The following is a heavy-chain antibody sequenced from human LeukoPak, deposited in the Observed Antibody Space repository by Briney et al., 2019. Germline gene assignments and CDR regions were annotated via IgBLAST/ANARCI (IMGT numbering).Heavy chain of an antibody. CDR1: GFTFEDFA. D-gene: IGHD6-19*01. Sequence: GGSLRLSCTTSGFTFEDFAIHWVRQAPGQGLEWVSAIRSSGATTYYADSVKGRFTISRDNSKNTVYLQMNSLRAEDTAVYYCAKVRRSYSSGPIDYWGQGTLVTVSS. J-gene: IGHJ4*02. CDR3: AKVRRSYSSGPIDY. V-gene: IGHV3-23*01. CDR2: IRSSGATT.